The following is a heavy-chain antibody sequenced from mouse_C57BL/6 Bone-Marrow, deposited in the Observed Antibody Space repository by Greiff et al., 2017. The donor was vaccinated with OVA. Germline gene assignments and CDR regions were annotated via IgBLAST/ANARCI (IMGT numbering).Heavy chain of an antibody. D-gene: IGHD4-1*02. Sequence: EVQRVESGPELVKPGASVKISCKASGYSFTGYYMNWVKQSPEKSLEWIGEINPSTGGTTYNQKFKAKATLTVDKSSSTAYMQLKSLTSEDSAVYYCARESTGTDEIDYWGQGTTLTVSS. CDR1: GYSFTGYY. CDR2: INPSTGGT. CDR3: ARESTGTDEIDY. J-gene: IGHJ2*01. V-gene: IGHV1-42*01.